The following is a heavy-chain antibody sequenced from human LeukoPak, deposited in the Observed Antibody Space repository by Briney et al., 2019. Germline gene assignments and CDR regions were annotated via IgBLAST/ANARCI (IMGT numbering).Heavy chain of an antibody. V-gene: IGHV1-69*13. CDR1: GGTFSSYA. Sequence: GASVKVSCKASGGTFSSYAISWVRQAPGQGLEWMGGIIPIFGTANYAQKFQGRVTITADESTSTAYMELSSLRSEDTAVYYCARGAEYCSGGSCYSTVLIWGQGTLVTVSS. J-gene: IGHJ4*02. D-gene: IGHD2-15*01. CDR2: IIPIFGTA. CDR3: ARGAEYCSGGSCYSTVLI.